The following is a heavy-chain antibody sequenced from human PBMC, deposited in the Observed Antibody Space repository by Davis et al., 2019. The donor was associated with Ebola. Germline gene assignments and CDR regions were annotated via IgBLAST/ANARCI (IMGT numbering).Heavy chain of an antibody. D-gene: IGHD4-17*01. CDR2: ISTYGGST. J-gene: IGHJ6*02. V-gene: IGHV3-23*01. Sequence: GESLKISCEASGFTFRNYAMSWVRQAPGKGLEWVSSISTYGGSTYYADSVKGRFIISSDASKNTLYLQMNSLRAEDTAKYYCSKDCTEKMTVTGGVDVWGRGTTVIVSS. CDR1: GFTFRNYA. CDR3: SKDCTEKMTVTGGVDV.